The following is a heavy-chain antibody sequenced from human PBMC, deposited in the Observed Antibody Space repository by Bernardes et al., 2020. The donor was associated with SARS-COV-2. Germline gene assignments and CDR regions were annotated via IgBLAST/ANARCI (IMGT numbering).Heavy chain of an antibody. D-gene: IGHD1-26*01. J-gene: IGHJ5*02. V-gene: IGHV3-30*03. CDR2: ISHDGSYK. CDR1: GFTFTNYH. CDR3: AREPSGSYLLDP. Sequence: GGSLRLSCAASGFTFTNYHIHWVRQAPGKGLEWVAGISHDGSYKTYADSVKGRFSISRDNAKNSLYLQMNSLRAEDTAVYYCAREPSGSYLLDPWGQGTLVTVSS.